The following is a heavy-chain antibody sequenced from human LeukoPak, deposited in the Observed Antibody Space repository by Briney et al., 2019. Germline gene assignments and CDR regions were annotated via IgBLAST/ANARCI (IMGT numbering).Heavy chain of an antibody. CDR1: GGSFSGYY. J-gene: IGHJ4*02. CDR3: ARRSGMARGNYGGNGRVDY. CDR2: INHSGST. V-gene: IGHV4-34*01. Sequence: SETLSLTCAVYGGSFSGYYWSWIRQPPGKGLEWIGEINHSGSTNYNPSLKSRVTISVDTSKNQFSLKLSSVTAADTAVYYCARRSGMARGNYGGNGRVDYWGQGTLVTVSS. D-gene: IGHD4-23*01.